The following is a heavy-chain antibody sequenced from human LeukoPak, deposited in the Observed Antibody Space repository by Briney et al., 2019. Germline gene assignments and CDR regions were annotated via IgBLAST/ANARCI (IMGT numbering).Heavy chain of an antibody. J-gene: IGHJ3*02. D-gene: IGHD1-26*01. Sequence: PSETLSLTCTVSGGSISSGDYYWSWIRQPPGKGLEWIGYIYYSGSTYYNPSLESRVTISVDTSKNQFSLKLSSVTAADTAVYYCARERPLGRGHAFDIWGQGTMVTVSS. CDR1: GGSISSGDYY. V-gene: IGHV4-30-4*02. CDR3: ARERPLGRGHAFDI. CDR2: IYYSGST.